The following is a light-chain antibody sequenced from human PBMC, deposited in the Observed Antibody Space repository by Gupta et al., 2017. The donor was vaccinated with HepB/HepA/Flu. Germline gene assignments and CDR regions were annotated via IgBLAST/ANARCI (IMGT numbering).Light chain of an antibody. V-gene: IGKV3-11*01. CDR1: QSVSNY. CDR2: DAS. Sequence: EIVCTQSLATLSFSPGKRATRSRRASQSVSNYLAWYQQNPDQAPRLLIYDASGRAPGIPTRFSGSWSGTDFTLTISILEPEDLADYYYQQRSSWPFTVGGGTKVEIK. J-gene: IGKJ4*01. CDR3: QQRSSWPFT.